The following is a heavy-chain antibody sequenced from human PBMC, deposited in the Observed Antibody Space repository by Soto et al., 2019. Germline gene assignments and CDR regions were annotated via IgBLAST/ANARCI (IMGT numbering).Heavy chain of an antibody. CDR2: INPSGGST. D-gene: IGHD5-18*01. J-gene: IGHJ6*02. V-gene: IGHV1-46*01. CDR1: GYTFTSYY. CDR3: ARDGIKIWDYYYYGMDV. Sequence: ASVKVSCKASGYTFTSYYMHWVRQAPGQGLEWMGIINPSGGSTSYAQKFQGRVTMTRDTSTSTVYMELSSLRSEDTAVYYCARDGIKIWDYYYYGMDVWGQGSTVTVSS.